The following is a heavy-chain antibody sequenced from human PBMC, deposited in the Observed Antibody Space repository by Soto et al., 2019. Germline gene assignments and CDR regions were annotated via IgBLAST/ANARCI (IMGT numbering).Heavy chain of an antibody. Sequence: QVQLVQSGAEVKKPGSSVKVSCKASGGTFSSYAISWVRQAPGQGLEWMGGIIPIFGTANYAQKFQGRVTITADESTSTAYMELSSLRSEDTAVYYCADAGRDGYNDGFAFDIWGQGTMVTVSS. CDR2: IIPIFGTA. J-gene: IGHJ3*02. CDR1: GGTFSSYA. V-gene: IGHV1-69*01. CDR3: ADAGRDGYNDGFAFDI. D-gene: IGHD5-12*01.